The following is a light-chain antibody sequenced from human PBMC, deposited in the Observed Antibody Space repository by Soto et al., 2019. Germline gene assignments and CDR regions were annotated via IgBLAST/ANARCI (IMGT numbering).Light chain of an antibody. CDR2: AAS. Sequence: IQLTQPPSSLSASVGDRVTITCRASQGISSYLAWYQQKPGKAPKLLIYAASTLQSGVPSRFSGSGSGTDFTLTIISLQPEDFATYYCQQLNSYPRTFGQGTKLEIK. V-gene: IGKV1-9*01. CDR3: QQLNSYPRT. J-gene: IGKJ2*01. CDR1: QGISSY.